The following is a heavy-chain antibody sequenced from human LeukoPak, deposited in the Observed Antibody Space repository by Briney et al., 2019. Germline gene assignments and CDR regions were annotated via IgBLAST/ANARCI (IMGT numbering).Heavy chain of an antibody. J-gene: IGHJ5*02. Sequence: SVKVSCKASGGTFSSYAISWVRQAPGQGLEWMGGIIPIFGTANYAQKFQGRVTITADESTSTAYMELSSLRSEDTAVYYCARDLTGYCSSTSCYHWFDHWGQGTLVTVSS. V-gene: IGHV1-69*13. CDR3: ARDLTGYCSSTSCYHWFDH. CDR2: IIPIFGTA. D-gene: IGHD2-2*01. CDR1: GGTFSSYA.